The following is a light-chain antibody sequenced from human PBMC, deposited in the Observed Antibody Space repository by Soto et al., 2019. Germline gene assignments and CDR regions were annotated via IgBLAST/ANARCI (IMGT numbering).Light chain of an antibody. Sequence: DIQMTQSPSSLSASVGDRVTITCRSSQTISKYLSWYQQKPGKAPKLLIYAASNLQSGVPSRFSGAASGTDFTLTISSLQPEDIATYYCQQYDYLRTFGGGTKVDIK. J-gene: IGKJ4*01. CDR3: QQYDYLRT. V-gene: IGKV1-33*01. CDR1: QTISKY. CDR2: AAS.